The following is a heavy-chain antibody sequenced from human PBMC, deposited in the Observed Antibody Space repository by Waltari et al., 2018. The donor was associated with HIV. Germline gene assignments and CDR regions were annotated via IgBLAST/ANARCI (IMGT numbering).Heavy chain of an antibody. CDR1: GLSFDKAW. J-gene: IGHJ4*02. V-gene: IGHV3-15*01. D-gene: IGHD3-10*01. Sequence: EVQLVESGGDLVKPGGCLRLSCAGSGLSFDKAWMTWVRQAPGRGLEGVGRIRSKTDGGTADYAAVVKGRFTISRDDSGNTLYLQMSSLEVEDTAVYYCTTEEGYASGTFLDYWGQGTLVTVSS. CDR3: TTEEGYASGTFLDY. CDR2: IRSKTDGGTA.